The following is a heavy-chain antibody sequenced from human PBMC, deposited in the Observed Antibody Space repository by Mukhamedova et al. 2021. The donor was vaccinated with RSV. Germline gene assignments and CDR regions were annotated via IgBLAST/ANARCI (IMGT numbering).Heavy chain of an antibody. CDR3: VRSPDYGGPMFYFDS. J-gene: IGHJ4*02. V-gene: IGHV3-7*03. D-gene: IGHD4-23*01. Sequence: MGPDGGAKYYVDSVKGRFTISRDNAKNSLYLQMNILRAEDTAVYLCVRSPDYGGPMFYFDSWGPGALVAVSS. CDR2: MGPDGGAK.